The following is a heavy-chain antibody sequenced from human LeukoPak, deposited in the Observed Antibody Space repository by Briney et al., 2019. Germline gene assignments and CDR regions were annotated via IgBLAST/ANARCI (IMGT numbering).Heavy chain of an antibody. CDR3: ARDLGYYDSSAFDY. Sequence: ASVKVSCKASGYTFTSYYMHWVRQAPGQGLEWMGIINPSGGSTSYAQKFQGRVTMTTDTSTSTAYMELRSLRSDDTAVYYCARDLGYYDSSAFDYWGQGTLVTVSS. CDR1: GYTFTSYY. D-gene: IGHD3-22*01. CDR2: INPSGGST. V-gene: IGHV1-46*01. J-gene: IGHJ4*02.